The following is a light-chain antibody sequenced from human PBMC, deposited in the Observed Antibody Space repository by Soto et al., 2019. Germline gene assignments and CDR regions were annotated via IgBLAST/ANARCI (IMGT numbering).Light chain of an antibody. CDR1: ESISSW. V-gene: IGKV1-5*03. J-gene: IGKJ1*01. Sequence: GDRVIITCRASESISSWLAWYQQKPRKAPKLLIYKASTLASGVPSRFSGSGSGTELTLTITSLQPDDFATYYCQQYNSYAWTFGQGTKV. CDR2: KAS. CDR3: QQYNSYAWT.